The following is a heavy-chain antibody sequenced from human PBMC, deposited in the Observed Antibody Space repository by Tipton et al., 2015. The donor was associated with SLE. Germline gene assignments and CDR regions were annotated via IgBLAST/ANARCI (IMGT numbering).Heavy chain of an antibody. CDR2: INHSGST. CDR3: ARRHSYGYGVEYSSPGHFDY. Sequence: TLSLTCAVYGGSFSGYYRSWIRQPPGKGLEWIGEINHSGSTNYNPSPKSRVTISVDTSKNQFSLKLSSVTAADTAVYYCARRHSYGYGVEYSSPGHFDYWGQGTLVTVSS. J-gene: IGHJ4*02. D-gene: IGHD5-18*01. CDR1: GGSFSGYY. V-gene: IGHV4-34*01.